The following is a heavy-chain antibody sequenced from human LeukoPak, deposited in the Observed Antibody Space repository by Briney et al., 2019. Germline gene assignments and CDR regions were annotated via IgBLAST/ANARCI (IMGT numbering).Heavy chain of an antibody. D-gene: IGHD2-2*02. Sequence: SETLSLTGTVSGGSISSYYWSWIRQPAGKGLEWIGRIYTSGSTNYNPSLKSRVTMSVDTSKNQFSLKLSSVTAADTAVYYCARDGIVVVPAAIPHYYYYGMDVWGQGTTVTVSS. V-gene: IGHV4-4*07. CDR2: IYTSGST. J-gene: IGHJ6*02. CDR3: ARDGIVVVPAAIPHYYYYGMDV. CDR1: GGSISSYY.